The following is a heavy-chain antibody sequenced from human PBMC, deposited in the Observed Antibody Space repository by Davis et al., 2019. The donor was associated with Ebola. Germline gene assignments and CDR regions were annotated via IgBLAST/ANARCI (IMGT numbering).Heavy chain of an antibody. CDR1: GYTISNYW. Sequence: PGGSLRLSCAASGYTISNYWMNWVRQTPGKGLEWVASIKPDGSETSYVDSVKGRFTISRDNAKNSLFLQMNSLRAEDTAVYYCARGSRNMDVWGQGTTVTVSS. V-gene: IGHV3-7*01. CDR3: ARGSRNMDV. J-gene: IGHJ6*02. CDR2: IKPDGSET.